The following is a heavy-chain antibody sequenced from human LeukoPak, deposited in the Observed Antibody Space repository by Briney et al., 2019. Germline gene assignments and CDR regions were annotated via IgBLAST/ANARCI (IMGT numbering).Heavy chain of an antibody. CDR2: INSDGSWT. V-gene: IGHV3-74*01. J-gene: IGHJ4*02. CDR1: GTYW. Sequence: GGSLRLSCAAFGTYWMHWVRQAPGKGLVWVSHINSDGSWTGYADSVKGRFTISKDNAKNTVSLQMNNLRAEDTAVYYCVTFYETYWGRGTLVTVSS. CDR3: VTFYETY. D-gene: IGHD2/OR15-2a*01.